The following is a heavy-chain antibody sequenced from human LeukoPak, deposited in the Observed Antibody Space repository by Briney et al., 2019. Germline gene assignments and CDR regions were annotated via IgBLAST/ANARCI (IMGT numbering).Heavy chain of an antibody. Sequence: PGGSLRLSCAASGFTFSNAWMSWVRQAPGKGLEWVANIKHDGSDKYYVDALTGRFTVSRDNAKNSLYLQINSLRAGDTAVYYCARVGAARSYYYYMDVWGKGATVTVSS. CDR2: IKHDGSDK. D-gene: IGHD2-15*01. J-gene: IGHJ6*03. V-gene: IGHV3-7*01. CDR3: ARVGAARSYYYYMDV. CDR1: GFTFSNAW.